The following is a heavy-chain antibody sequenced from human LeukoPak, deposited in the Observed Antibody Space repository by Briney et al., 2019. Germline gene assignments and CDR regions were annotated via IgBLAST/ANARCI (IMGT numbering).Heavy chain of an antibody. J-gene: IGHJ6*02. D-gene: IGHD4-17*01. CDR2: ISSSGSTI. V-gene: IGHV3-11*01. CDR3: AKSPTYGDYVPNYYYYYGMDV. Sequence: GGSLRLSCAASGFTFSDYYMSWIRQAPGKGLEWVSYISSSGSTIYYADSVKGRFTISRDNSKNTLYLQMNSLRAEDTAVYYCAKSPTYGDYVPNYYYYYGMDVWGQGTTVTVSS. CDR1: GFTFSDYY.